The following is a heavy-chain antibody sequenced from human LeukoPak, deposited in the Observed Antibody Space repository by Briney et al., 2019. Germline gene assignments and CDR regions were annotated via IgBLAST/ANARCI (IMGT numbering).Heavy chain of an antibody. V-gene: IGHV1-18*01. CDR2: ISAYNGNT. Sequence: ASVKVSCKASGYTFTSYGISWVRQAPGQGLEWMGWISAYNGNTNYAQKLQGRVTMTTDTSTSTAYMELRSLRSDDAAVYYCARVSSLVRGDIPLDYWGQGTLVTVSS. CDR1: GYTFTSYG. CDR3: ARVSSLVRGDIPLDY. J-gene: IGHJ4*02. D-gene: IGHD3-10*01.